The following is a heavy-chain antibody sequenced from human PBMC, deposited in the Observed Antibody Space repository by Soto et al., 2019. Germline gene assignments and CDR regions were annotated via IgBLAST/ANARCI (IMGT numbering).Heavy chain of an antibody. CDR1: GFTFSSYG. J-gene: IGHJ4*02. V-gene: IGHV3-33*01. CDR2: IWLDGSNK. Sequence: QVQLVESGGGVVQPGRSLRLSCAASGFTFSSYGMHWVRQAPGKGLEWVAVIWLDGSNKYYADSVKGRFTISRDNSENTLYLQMNSLRAEDTAVYYCARGLWSFDYWGQGNLVTVSS. CDR3: ARGLWSFDY. D-gene: IGHD5-18*01.